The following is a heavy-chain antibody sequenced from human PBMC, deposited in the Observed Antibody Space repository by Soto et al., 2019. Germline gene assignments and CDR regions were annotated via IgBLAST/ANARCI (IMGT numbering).Heavy chain of an antibody. V-gene: IGHV3-11*05. CDR1: GFTFSDYY. Sequence: QVQLVESGGGLVKPGGSLRLSCAASGFTFSDYYMSWIRQAPGKGLEWVSYITSSSSYTIYADPVRGRFTISRDNAKNSLFLQMNSLRAEDTAVYYCARADHYDTSGYWKWGQGTLVTVSS. CDR3: ARADHYDTSGYWK. D-gene: IGHD3-22*01. J-gene: IGHJ4*02. CDR2: ITSSSSYT.